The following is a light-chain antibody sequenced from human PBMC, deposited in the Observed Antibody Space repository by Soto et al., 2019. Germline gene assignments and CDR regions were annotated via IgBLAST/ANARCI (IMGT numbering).Light chain of an antibody. J-gene: IGKJ1*01. V-gene: IGKV1-6*01. CDR1: QGIRND. Sequence: AIQITQSPSSLSSSVLERFTITCRASQGIRNDLGWYQQKPGKAPKLLIYAASSLQSGVPSRFSGSRSGTDFTLTISSLQPEDFAVYYCQQRGNWPRTFGQGTKVDIK. CDR3: QQRGNWPRT. CDR2: AAS.